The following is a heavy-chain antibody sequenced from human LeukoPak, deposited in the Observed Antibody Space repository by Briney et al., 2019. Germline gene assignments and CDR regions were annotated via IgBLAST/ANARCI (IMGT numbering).Heavy chain of an antibody. CDR2: INHSGST. Sequence: SETLSLTCAVYGGSFSGYYWSWIRQPPGKGLEWIGEINHSGSTNYNPSLKSRVTISVDTSKNQFSLKLSSVTAADTAVHYCARERDGIVGASCLFDYWGQGTLVTVSS. CDR3: ARERDGIVGASCLFDY. D-gene: IGHD1-26*01. CDR1: GGSFSGYY. V-gene: IGHV4-34*01. J-gene: IGHJ4*02.